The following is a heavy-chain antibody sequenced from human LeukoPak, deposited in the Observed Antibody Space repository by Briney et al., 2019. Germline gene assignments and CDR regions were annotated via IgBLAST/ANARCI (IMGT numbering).Heavy chain of an antibody. Sequence: ASVKVSCKASGYTFTSYDINWVRQATGQGLEWMGWMNPNSGNTGYAQNFQGRVTMTRNTSITTAYMELSSLTSEDTAVYYCARAIGVPGTGRACHYWGQGILVTVSS. J-gene: IGHJ4*02. CDR1: GYTFTSYD. CDR3: ARAIGVPGTGRACHY. D-gene: IGHD6-19*01. CDR2: MNPNSGNT. V-gene: IGHV1-8*01.